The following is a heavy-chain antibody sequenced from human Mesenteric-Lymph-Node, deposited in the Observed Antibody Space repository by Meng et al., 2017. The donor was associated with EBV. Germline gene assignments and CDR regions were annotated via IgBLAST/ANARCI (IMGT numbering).Heavy chain of an antibody. J-gene: IGHJ4*02. V-gene: IGHV4-34*01. D-gene: IGHD1-26*01. CDR2: INHSGST. Sequence: QMPLQQWGAGLVKPSETLSLTCAFYGGSFSNHYWSWIRQPPGKGLEWIGEINHSGSTSYNPSLKSRVTISVDTAKNQFSLKMSSVTAADTAVYYCARLIVGSLSTFDYWGQGALVTVSS. CDR3: ARLIVGSLSTFDY. CDR1: GGSFSNHY.